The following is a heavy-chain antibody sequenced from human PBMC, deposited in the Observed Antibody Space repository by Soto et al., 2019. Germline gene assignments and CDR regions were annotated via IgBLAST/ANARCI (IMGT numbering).Heavy chain of an antibody. D-gene: IGHD3-22*01. CDR3: VRGSSYDSTLVFEY. J-gene: IGHJ4*02. CDR2: IYYTGGSP. Sequence: SETLSLTCSVSGGSMRNYYWNWIRQPPGKGLEWIGYIYYTGGSPDFNPSLKSRVTISVDTSKNQFSLKVSSVTAADTAVYYCVRGSSYDSTLVFEYWGQGAPVTVSS. V-gene: IGHV4-59*01. CDR1: GGSMRNYY.